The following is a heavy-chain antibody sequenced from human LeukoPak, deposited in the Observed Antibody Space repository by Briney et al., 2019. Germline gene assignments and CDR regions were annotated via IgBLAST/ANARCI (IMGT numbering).Heavy chain of an antibody. CDR3: ARRIHPLLWFGELDY. CDR1: GFTFSSYS. Sequence: GGSLRLSCAASGFTFSSYSMNWVRQAPGKGLEWVSSISSSSSYIYYADSVKGRFTISRDNAKNSLYLQMNSLRAEDTAVYYCARRIHPLLWFGELDYWGQGTLVTVSS. D-gene: IGHD3-10*01. J-gene: IGHJ4*02. V-gene: IGHV3-21*04. CDR2: ISSSSSYI.